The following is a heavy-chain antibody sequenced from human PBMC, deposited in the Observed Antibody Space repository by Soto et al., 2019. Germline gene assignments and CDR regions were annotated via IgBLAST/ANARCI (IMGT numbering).Heavy chain of an antibody. V-gene: IGHV3-74*03. CDR1: KFTFSRYW. J-gene: IGHJ5*02. CDR2: INTAGSRT. CDR3: ARVASGSYDWFDP. Sequence: EVQLVESGGGLVQPGGSLRLSCAASKFTFSRYWMHWVRQTPGHGLMWVSRINTAGSRTTYADSVKGRFTISIDNAKNTVFLNMNSLRAEDTAVYYCARVASGSYDWFDPWGQGNLVTVSS. D-gene: IGHD1-26*01.